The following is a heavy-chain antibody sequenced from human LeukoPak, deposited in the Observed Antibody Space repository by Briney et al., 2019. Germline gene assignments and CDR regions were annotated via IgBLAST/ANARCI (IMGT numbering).Heavy chain of an antibody. CDR3: ARHQIVGATRSPFDY. J-gene: IGHJ4*02. V-gene: IGHV5-10-1*01. D-gene: IGHD1-26*01. CDR2: IDPSDSYT. Sequence: GESLRISCKGSGYSFTNYWITWVRQMPGKGLEWMGRIDPSDSYTNYSPSFQGHVTISADKSINTAYLQWSSLKTSDTAMYYCARHQIVGATRSPFDYWGQGTLVTVSS. CDR1: GYSFTNYW.